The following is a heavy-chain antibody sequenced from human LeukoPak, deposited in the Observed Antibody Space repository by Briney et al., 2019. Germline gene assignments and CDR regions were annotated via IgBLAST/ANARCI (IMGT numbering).Heavy chain of an antibody. D-gene: IGHD4-17*01. J-gene: IGHJ5*02. CDR1: GDSISSGGYH. Sequence: SETLSLTCTVSGDSISSGGYHWTWIRQHPGKGLERIGYISYSGITYYNPSLKSRVNISVDTSKNQFSLSLTSVTAADTAVYFCARDYGDYFRWFDPWGQGTLVTVSS. V-gene: IGHV4-31*03. CDR2: ISYSGIT. CDR3: ARDYGDYFRWFDP.